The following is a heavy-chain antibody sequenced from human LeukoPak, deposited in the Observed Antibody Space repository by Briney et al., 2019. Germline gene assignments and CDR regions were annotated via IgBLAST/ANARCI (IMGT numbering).Heavy chain of an antibody. CDR3: AREIRSGWPTGYYYYYMDV. Sequence: SETLSLTCTVSGGSITSTNYYWGWIRQPPGKGLEWIGSFYISGSTDYNPSLKSRVTISVDTSKNQFSLKLTSVTAADTAVYHCAREIRSGWPTGYYYYYMDVWGRGTTVTVSS. J-gene: IGHJ6*03. CDR2: FYISGST. D-gene: IGHD6-19*01. CDR1: GGSITSTNYY. V-gene: IGHV4-39*07.